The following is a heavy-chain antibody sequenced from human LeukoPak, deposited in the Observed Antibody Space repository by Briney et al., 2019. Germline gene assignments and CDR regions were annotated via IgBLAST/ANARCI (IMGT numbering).Heavy chain of an antibody. CDR3: AREDYYYDSSGYPNLDY. Sequence: GGSLRLSCAAPGFTFSSYSMNWVRQAPGKGLEWVSSMTSSSTYIYYADSVKGRFTISRDNAKNSLYLQMNSLRVEDTAVYYCAREDYYYDSSGYPNLDYWGQGTLVTVSS. J-gene: IGHJ4*02. CDR1: GFTFSSYS. CDR2: MTSSSTYI. D-gene: IGHD3-22*01. V-gene: IGHV3-21*06.